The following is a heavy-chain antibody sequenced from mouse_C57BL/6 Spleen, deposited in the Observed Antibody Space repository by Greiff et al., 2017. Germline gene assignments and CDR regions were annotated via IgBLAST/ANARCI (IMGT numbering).Heavy chain of an antibody. CDR1: GYSITSGYY. J-gene: IGHJ1*03. CDR2: ISYDGSN. V-gene: IGHV3-6*01. CDR3: ARELVTTVGRWYFDV. Sequence: EVQLVESGPGLVKPSQSLSLTCSVTGYSITSGYYWNWIRQFPGNKLEWMGYISYDGSNNYNPSLKNRISITRDTSKNQFFLKLNSVTTEDTATYYCARELVTTVGRWYFDVWGTGTTVTVSS. D-gene: IGHD1-1*01.